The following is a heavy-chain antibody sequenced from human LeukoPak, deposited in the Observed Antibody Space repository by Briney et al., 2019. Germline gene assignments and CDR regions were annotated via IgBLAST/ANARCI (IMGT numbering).Heavy chain of an antibody. J-gene: IGHJ4*02. Sequence: GSLRLSCAASGFTFSSYSMNWVRQAPGKGLEWIGEINHSGSTNYNPSLKSRVTISVDTSKNQFSLKLSSVTAADTAVYYCAREGSRYCSGGSCYPSRVLGYWGQGTLVTVSS. D-gene: IGHD2-15*01. V-gene: IGHV4-34*01. CDR1: GFTFSSYS. CDR3: AREGSRYCSGGSCYPSRVLGY. CDR2: INHSGST.